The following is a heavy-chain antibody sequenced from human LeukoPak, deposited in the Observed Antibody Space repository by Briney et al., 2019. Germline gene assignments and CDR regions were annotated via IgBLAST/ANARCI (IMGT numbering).Heavy chain of an antibody. J-gene: IGHJ6*02. CDR1: GFTFSSYA. CDR2: IPGSGGAT. D-gene: IGHD3-9*01. CDR3: TKDYCGKFCSAV. Sequence: GGSLRLSCEASGFTFSSYAIRWVRQAPGTGLEWVSSIPGSGGATYYADSVRGRFSISRDSSKNTLYLQMNSLRAEDTAKYYCTKDYCGKFCSAVWGQGTTVTVSS. V-gene: IGHV3-23*01.